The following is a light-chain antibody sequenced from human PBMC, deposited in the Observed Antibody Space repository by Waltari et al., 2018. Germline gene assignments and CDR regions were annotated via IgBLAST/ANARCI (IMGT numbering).Light chain of an antibody. CDR1: QSIGRY. V-gene: IGKV3-20*01. Sequence: EIVLTQSPGTLALSPGARATVSCRDSQSIGRYLLWYQQKPDHAPSRLIYGASSRATGIPDRFSGSGSGTDFSLTISRLELEDFAVYYCQNHERLPATFGQGTKLEIK. CDR3: QNHERLPAT. CDR2: GAS. J-gene: IGKJ1*01.